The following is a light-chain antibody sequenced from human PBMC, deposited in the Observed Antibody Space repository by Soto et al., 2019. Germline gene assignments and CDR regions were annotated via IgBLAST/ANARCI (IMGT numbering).Light chain of an antibody. CDR1: QGISDY. V-gene: IGKV1-16*02. CDR2: APS. Sequence: DIQMTQSPSSLSASVGDRVTITCRASQGISDYLAWFQQKPRKAPKSLIYAPSSLQSGVRSKFTGSRSGTDFTHTISTLQPDDFATYSYQEYNSYPRTFGQGTRLESK. CDR3: QEYNSYPRT. J-gene: IGKJ5*01.